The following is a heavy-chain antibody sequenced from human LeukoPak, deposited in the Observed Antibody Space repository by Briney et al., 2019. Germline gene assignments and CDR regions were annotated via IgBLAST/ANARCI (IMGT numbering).Heavy chain of an antibody. D-gene: IGHD3-22*01. Sequence: GGSLGLSCAASGFTVSSNYMSWVRQAPGKGLEWVSVIYSGGSTYYADSVKGRFTISRDNSKNTLYLQMNSLRAEDTAVYYCARSRYYDSSGYVPYYYYYYMDVWGKGTTVTISS. J-gene: IGHJ6*03. CDR2: IYSGGST. CDR3: ARSRYYDSSGYVPYYYYYYMDV. V-gene: IGHV3-66*01. CDR1: GFTVSSNY.